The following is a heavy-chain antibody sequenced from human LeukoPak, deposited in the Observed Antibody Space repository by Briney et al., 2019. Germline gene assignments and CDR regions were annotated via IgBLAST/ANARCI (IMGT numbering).Heavy chain of an antibody. V-gene: IGHV3-23*01. Sequence: SGGSLRLSCAASGFTFSSYAMSWVRQAPGKGLEWVSAISGSGGSTYYADSVKGRFTISRDNSKNTLYLQMNSLRAEDTAVYYCAKPNYYDSSGYPDAFDIWGQGTMVTVSS. D-gene: IGHD3-22*01. J-gene: IGHJ3*02. CDR1: GFTFSSYA. CDR2: ISGSGGST. CDR3: AKPNYYDSSGYPDAFDI.